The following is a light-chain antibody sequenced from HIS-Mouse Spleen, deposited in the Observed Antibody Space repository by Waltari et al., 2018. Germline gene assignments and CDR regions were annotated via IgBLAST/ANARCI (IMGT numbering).Light chain of an antibody. CDR1: SRYVGGYHY. Sequence: QSALTQPASVSGSPGQSITISCTGPSRYVGGYHYVSWYQQPPGKAPNLMIYDVSNRPSGVSNRFSGSKSGNTASLTISGLQAEDEADYYCSSYTSSSTYVFGTGTKVTVL. J-gene: IGLJ1*01. CDR3: SSYTSSSTYV. CDR2: DVS. V-gene: IGLV2-14*03.